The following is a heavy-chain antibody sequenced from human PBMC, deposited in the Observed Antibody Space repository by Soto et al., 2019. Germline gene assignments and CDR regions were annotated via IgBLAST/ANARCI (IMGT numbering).Heavy chain of an antibody. J-gene: IGHJ3*02. CDR1: GFTFSDYW. V-gene: IGHV3-7*01. CDR2: IKQDGSEK. D-gene: IGHD2-15*01. Sequence: GGSLRLSCAASGFTFSDYWMSWVRQAPGKGLEWVAKIKQDGSEKHYVDSVKGRFTISRDNAENSLHLQMNSLRAEDTAVYYCARKGRYCRGGSCYPTAFDIWGQGTMVTVSS. CDR3: ARKGRYCRGGSCYPTAFDI.